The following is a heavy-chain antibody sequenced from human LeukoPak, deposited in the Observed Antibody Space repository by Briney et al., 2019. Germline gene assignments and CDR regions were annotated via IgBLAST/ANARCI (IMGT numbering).Heavy chain of an antibody. Sequence: GESLKISCHGSGYRFYWIAWVRQMPGKGLEFIGFIYPGDSDPRYSPSFQGQVTMAADKSISTAYLHLKASDTAIYYCARRRLAQESIRPGIDAFDVWGQGTVVTVSA. CDR2: IYPGDSDP. CDR3: ARRRLAQESIRPGIDAFDV. D-gene: IGHD3-16*01. J-gene: IGHJ3*01. CDR1: GYRFYW. V-gene: IGHV5-51*01.